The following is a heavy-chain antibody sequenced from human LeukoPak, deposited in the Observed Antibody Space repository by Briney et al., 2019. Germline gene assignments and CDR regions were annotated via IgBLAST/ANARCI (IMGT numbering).Heavy chain of an antibody. D-gene: IGHD5-18*01. CDR3: ARGPGGYSYGYYFDY. CDR1: GGSISSYY. J-gene: IGHJ4*02. V-gene: IGHV4-59*01. Sequence: SETLSLTCTVSGGSISSYYWSWVRQPPGKGLEWIGYFYYSVSTNYNPSLKSRVTISVDTSKNQLSLKLSSVTAADTAVYYCARGPGGYSYGYYFDYWGQGTLVTVSS. CDR2: FYYSVST.